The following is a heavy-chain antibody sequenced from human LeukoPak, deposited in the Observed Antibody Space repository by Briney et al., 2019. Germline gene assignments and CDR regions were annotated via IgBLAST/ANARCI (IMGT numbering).Heavy chain of an antibody. CDR1: GFTFSNYW. J-gene: IGHJ4*02. Sequence: GGSLRLSCAASGFTFSNYWMSWVRQAPGKGLEWVANIKQDGNEKYYVDSVKGRFTISRDNAKNSLYLQMNSLRAEDTAVYYCARDQHEDYFDYWGQGTLVTVSS. V-gene: IGHV3-7*01. CDR2: IKQDGNEK. CDR3: ARDQHEDYFDY.